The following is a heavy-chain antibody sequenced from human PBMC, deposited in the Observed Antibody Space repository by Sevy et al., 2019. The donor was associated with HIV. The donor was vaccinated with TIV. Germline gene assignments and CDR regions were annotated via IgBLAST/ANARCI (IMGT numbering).Heavy chain of an antibody. J-gene: IGHJ4*02. CDR2: ISGEDDST. CDR3: AKDLYASPSNFDS. D-gene: IGHD3-16*01. CDR1: GFSFNKYG. V-gene: IGHV3-23*01. Sequence: GGSLRLSCAASGFSFNKYGMSWVRQAPGKGLEWVSAISGEDDSTYYADSAKGRFTISRDNSKNTLFLQMNGLRAEDTALYYCAKDLYASPSNFDSWGQGTLVTVSS.